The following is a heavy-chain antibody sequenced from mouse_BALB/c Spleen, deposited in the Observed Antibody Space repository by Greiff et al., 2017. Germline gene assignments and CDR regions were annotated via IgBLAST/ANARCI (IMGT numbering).Heavy chain of an antibody. CDR2: ISYSGST. D-gene: IGHD2-14*01. V-gene: IGHV3-8*02. J-gene: IGHJ3*01. Sequence: EVQVVESGPSLVKPSQTLYLTCSVTGDSINSGYWNWIRQFPGNKLEYMGYISYSGSTYYNPSPKSRISIMRDTSKNQYYPQLNSVTTEDTATYYCAREDYRYPFAYWGQGTLVTVSA. CDR3: AREDYRYPFAY. CDR1: GDSINSGY.